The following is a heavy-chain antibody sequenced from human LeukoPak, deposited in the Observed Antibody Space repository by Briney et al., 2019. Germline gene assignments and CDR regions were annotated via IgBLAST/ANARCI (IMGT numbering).Heavy chain of an antibody. J-gene: IGHJ4*02. V-gene: IGHV2-5*02. CDR2: IYWDDDK. CDR1: GFSLSTSGVG. Sequence: SGPTLVNPTQTLTLTCTFSGFSLSTSGVGVGWIRQPPGKALEWLALIYWDDDKRYSPSLKSRLTITKDTSKNQVVLTMTNMDPVDTATYYCAHSWSSPTYYYGSGSYPYYFDYWGQGTLVTVSS. CDR3: AHSWSSPTYYYGSGSYPYYFDY. D-gene: IGHD3-10*01.